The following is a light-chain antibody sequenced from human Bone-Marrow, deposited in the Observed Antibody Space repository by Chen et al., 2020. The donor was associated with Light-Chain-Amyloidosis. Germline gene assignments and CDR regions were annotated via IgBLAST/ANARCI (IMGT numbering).Light chain of an antibody. Sequence: DIQLTQSPSSLSASVGDRVTITCRASQSISSYLNWYQQKPGKAPKLLIYAASSLQSGVPSRFSDSGSETDFTLTIISLQPEDFATYYCQQSDSTPYTFGEGTKLEI. CDR1: QSISSY. J-gene: IGKJ2*01. CDR2: AAS. CDR3: QQSDSTPYT. V-gene: IGKV1-39*01.